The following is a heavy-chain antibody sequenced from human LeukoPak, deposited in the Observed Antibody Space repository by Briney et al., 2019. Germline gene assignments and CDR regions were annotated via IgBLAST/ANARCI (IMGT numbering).Heavy chain of an antibody. J-gene: IGHJ4*02. V-gene: IGHV1-2*04. D-gene: IGHD5/OR15-5a*01. CDR1: GYTFTGYY. CDR2: INPNSGAA. CDR3: ARAIVSTISSYDY. Sequence: ASVKVYCKASGYTFTGYYIHWVRQAPGQGLEWMAWINPNSGAANYAQRFQGWVTVTRDTSITTAYMELSRLTSDDTAVYYCARAIVSTISSYDYWGQGTLVSVSS.